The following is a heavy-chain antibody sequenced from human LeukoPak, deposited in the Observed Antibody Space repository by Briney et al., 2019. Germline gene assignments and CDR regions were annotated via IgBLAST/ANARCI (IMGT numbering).Heavy chain of an antibody. CDR1: GDSISSGDYS. Sequence: PSQTLSLTCGVSGDSISSGDYSWSWIRQPPGNGLEWIGYIYHSGHTNYNPSLKSRISISVDRSKNQLSLKLRSVTAADTAVYYCARARESMRTAGSFFDFWGQGILVTVSS. J-gene: IGHJ4*02. D-gene: IGHD6-19*01. CDR2: IYHSGHT. V-gene: IGHV4-30-2*01. CDR3: ARARESMRTAGSFFDF.